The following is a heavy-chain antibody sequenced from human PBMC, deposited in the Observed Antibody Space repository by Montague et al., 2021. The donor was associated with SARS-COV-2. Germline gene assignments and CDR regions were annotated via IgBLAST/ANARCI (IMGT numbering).Heavy chain of an antibody. J-gene: IGHJ4*02. CDR1: GFTFRNYA. Sequence: SLRLSCAASGFTFRNYAMSWVRQAPGKGLEWVSVIYSGASSTCYADSVKGRFTISRDNSKNTLYLQMNNLRAEDTAVYYCAKVDQWEVFLDYWGRGTLVIVSS. V-gene: IGHV3-23*03. CDR2: IYSGASST. D-gene: IGHD1-26*01. CDR3: AKVDQWEVFLDY.